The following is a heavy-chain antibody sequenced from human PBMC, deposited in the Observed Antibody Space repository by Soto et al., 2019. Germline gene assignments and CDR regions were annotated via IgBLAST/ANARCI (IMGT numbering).Heavy chain of an antibody. D-gene: IGHD3-10*01. CDR3: ARDIILDLTAFARAFDI. CDR2: IIPILGIA. V-gene: IGHV1-69*04. CDR1: GYTFTSYG. Sequence: ASVKVSCTGSGYTFTSYGITWVRQAPEQGLEWMGRIIPILGIANYAQKFQGRVTITADKSTSTAYMELSSLRSEDTAVYYCARDIILDLTAFARAFDIWGQGTMVTVSS. J-gene: IGHJ3*02.